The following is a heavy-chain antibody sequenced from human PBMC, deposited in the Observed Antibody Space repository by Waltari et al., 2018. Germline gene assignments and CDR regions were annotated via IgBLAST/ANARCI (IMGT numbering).Heavy chain of an antibody. J-gene: IGHJ3*02. V-gene: IGHV3-21*01. CDR2: ISSSSSYR. Sequence: EVQLVESGGGLVKPGGSLRLSCAASGFTFSSYSMNWVRQAPGKGLEWVSAISSSSSYRYYADSVKGRFTISRDNAKNSLYLQMNSLRAEDTAVYYCARDRGIGVAFDIWGQGTMVTVSS. CDR3: ARDRGIGVAFDI. CDR1: GFTFSSYS. D-gene: IGHD3-10*01.